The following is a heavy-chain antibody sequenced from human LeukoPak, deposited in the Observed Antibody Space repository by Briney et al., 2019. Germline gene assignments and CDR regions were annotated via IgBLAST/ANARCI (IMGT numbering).Heavy chain of an antibody. V-gene: IGHV1-2*02. CDR3: ARLSADDYDFWSGYLNAFNI. Sequence: ASVKVSCKASGYTFTGYYMHWVRQAPGQGLEWMGWINPNSGGTNYAQKFQGRVTMTRDTSISTAYLQWSSLKASDTAMYYCARLSADDYDFWSGYLNAFNIWGQGTMVTVSS. CDR1: GYTFTGYY. CDR2: INPNSGGT. D-gene: IGHD3-3*01. J-gene: IGHJ3*02.